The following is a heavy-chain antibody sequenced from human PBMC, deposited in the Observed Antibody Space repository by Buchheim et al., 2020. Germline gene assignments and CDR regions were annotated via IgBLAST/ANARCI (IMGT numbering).Heavy chain of an antibody. CDR2: ISGSGGST. CDR3: AKDQANAYYDFWSGYYDYYYYGMDV. Sequence: EVQLLESGGGLVQPGGSLRLSCAASGFTFSSYAMSWVRQAPGKGLEWVSAISGSGGSTYYADSVKGRFTISRDNSKNTLHLQMNSLRAEDTAVYYCAKDQANAYYDFWSGYYDYYYYGMDVWGQGTT. CDR1: GFTFSSYA. V-gene: IGHV3-23*01. D-gene: IGHD3-3*01. J-gene: IGHJ6*02.